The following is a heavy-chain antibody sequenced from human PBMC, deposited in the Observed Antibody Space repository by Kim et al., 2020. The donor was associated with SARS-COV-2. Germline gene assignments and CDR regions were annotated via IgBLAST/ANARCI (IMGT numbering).Heavy chain of an antibody. V-gene: IGHV1-18*01. Sequence: ASVKVSCKASGYIFASYGISWVRQAPGQGLEWMGWISGYNGNTRYAQKLQGRVTMTTGTSTNTAYMELRSLSSDDTAVYYCARSGGSGWYGDYWGQGTLVTVSS. CDR3: ARSGGSGWYGDY. CDR1: GYIFASYG. J-gene: IGHJ4*02. CDR2: ISGYNGNT. D-gene: IGHD6-19*01.